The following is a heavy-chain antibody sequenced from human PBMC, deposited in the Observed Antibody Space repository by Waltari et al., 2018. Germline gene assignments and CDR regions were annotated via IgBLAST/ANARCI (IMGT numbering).Heavy chain of an antibody. Sequence: QVQLVESGGGVVQPGRSLRLSCAASGFTFSSYGMHWVRQAPGKGLEWVAVISYDGSNKYYADSVKGRFTISRDNSKNTLYLQMNSLRAEDTAVYYCAKVSSWGQGTLVTVSS. CDR2: ISYDGSNK. V-gene: IGHV3-30*18. J-gene: IGHJ4*02. CDR1: GFTFSSYG. CDR3: AKVSS. D-gene: IGHD6-13*01.